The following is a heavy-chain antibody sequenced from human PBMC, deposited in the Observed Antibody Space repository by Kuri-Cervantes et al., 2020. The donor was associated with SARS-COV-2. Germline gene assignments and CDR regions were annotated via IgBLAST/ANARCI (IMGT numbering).Heavy chain of an antibody. CDR1: GFSFSSYG. CDR3: AREFFGVVNGYFDY. D-gene: IGHD3-3*01. CDR2: VRYDGKTK. V-gene: IGHV3-30*02. J-gene: IGHJ4*02. Sequence: GESLKISCVASGFSFSSYGMHWVRQTPGKGLEWVAFVRYDGKTKDYADSVKGRITISRDSSKNTLYLQMNSLRAEDTAVYYCAREFFGVVNGYFDYWGQGTLVTVSS.